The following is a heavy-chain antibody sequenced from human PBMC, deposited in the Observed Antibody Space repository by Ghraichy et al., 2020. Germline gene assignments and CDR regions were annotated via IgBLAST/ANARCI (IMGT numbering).Heavy chain of an antibody. D-gene: IGHD3-22*01. J-gene: IGHJ4*02. CDR2: IYYSGST. CDR1: GGSVSSGSYY. Sequence: SETLSLTCTVSGGSVSSGSYYWSWIRQPPGKGLEWIGYIYYSGSTNYNPSLKSRVTISVDTSKNQFSLKLSSVTAADTAVYYCARDGDYYDSSGYLYWGQGTLVTVSS. CDR3: ARDGDYYDSSGYLY. V-gene: IGHV4-61*01.